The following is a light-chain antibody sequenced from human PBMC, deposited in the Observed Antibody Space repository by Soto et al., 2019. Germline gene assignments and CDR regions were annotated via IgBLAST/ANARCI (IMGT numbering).Light chain of an antibody. Sequence: DIQLTQSPSFLSASVGDRVTITCRASQGISSSLAWYQQKSGKAPELLIYEASTLQSGVPSRFSGSGSGTEFTLTISSLQPEDFATYYCQQLNSYPHTFGGGTKVEIK. CDR2: EAS. J-gene: IGKJ4*01. CDR3: QQLNSYPHT. V-gene: IGKV1-9*01. CDR1: QGISSS.